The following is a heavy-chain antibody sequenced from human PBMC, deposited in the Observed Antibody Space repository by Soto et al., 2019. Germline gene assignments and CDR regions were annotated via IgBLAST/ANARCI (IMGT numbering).Heavy chain of an antibody. V-gene: IGHV1-2*02. J-gene: IGHJ5*02. CDR3: ARSFYYDILTGPNWFDP. Sequence: ASVKVSCKASGYTFTGYYMHWVRQAPGQGLEWMGWINPNSGGTNYAQKFQGRVTMTRETSISTAYMELSRLRYDDTAVYYCARSFYYDILTGPNWFDPWGQGTLVTVSS. CDR2: INPNSGGT. D-gene: IGHD3-9*01. CDR1: GYTFTGYY.